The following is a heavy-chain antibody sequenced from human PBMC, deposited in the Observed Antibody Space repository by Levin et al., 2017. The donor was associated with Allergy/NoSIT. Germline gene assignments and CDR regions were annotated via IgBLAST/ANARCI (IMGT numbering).Heavy chain of an antibody. CDR1: GFTFSSYG. V-gene: IGHV3-33*01. CDR2: IWYDGSNK. Sequence: GGSLRLSCAASGFTFSSYGMHWVRQAPGKGLEWVAVIWYDGSNKYYADSVKGRFTISRDNSKNTLYLQMNSLRAEDTAVYYCARDQDRVGATVLGGMDVWGQGTTVTVSS. CDR3: ARDQDRVGATVLGGMDV. J-gene: IGHJ6*02. D-gene: IGHD1-26*01.